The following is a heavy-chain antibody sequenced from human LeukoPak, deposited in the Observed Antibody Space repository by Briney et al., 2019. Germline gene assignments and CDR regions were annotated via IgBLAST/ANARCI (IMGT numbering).Heavy chain of an antibody. CDR3: ARGYSSSWYGPGKGYFDY. D-gene: IGHD6-13*01. J-gene: IGHJ4*02. CDR2: ISSTSSYI. Sequence: GGSLRLSCAASGFTFSSYSMNWVRQAPGKGLEWVSSISSTSSYIYYADSVKGRFTISRGNAKNSLYLQMNSLRAEDTAVYYCARGYSSSWYGPGKGYFDYWGQGTLVTVSS. CDR1: GFTFSSYS. V-gene: IGHV3-21*01.